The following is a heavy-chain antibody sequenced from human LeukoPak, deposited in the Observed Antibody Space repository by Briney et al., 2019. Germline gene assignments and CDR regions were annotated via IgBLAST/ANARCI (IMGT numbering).Heavy chain of an antibody. D-gene: IGHD3-22*01. CDR3: ARDERGYYDSSGYYFDY. Sequence: GGSLRLSCAASGFTFSSYSMNWVRQAPGKGLEWVSSISSSSSYIYYADSVKGRFTISRDNVKNSLYLQMNSLRAEDTAVYYCARDERGYYDSSGYYFDYWGQGTLVTVSS. CDR1: GFTFSSYS. CDR2: ISSSSSYI. V-gene: IGHV3-21*01. J-gene: IGHJ4*02.